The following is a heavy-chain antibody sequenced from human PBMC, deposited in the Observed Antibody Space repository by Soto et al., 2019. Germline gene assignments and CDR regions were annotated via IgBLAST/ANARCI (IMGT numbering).Heavy chain of an antibody. CDR3: ARDHRDYDILTPS. V-gene: IGHV3-21*01. Sequence: GGSLRLSCAASGFTFSSDWMHWVRQAPGKGLVWVSSIDTDSSYTSYADSVKGRFTISRDNAKNSLYLQMNSLRAEDTAVYYCARDHRDYDILTPSWGQGTLVTVSS. CDR1: GFTFSSDW. CDR2: IDTDSSYT. J-gene: IGHJ4*02. D-gene: IGHD3-9*01.